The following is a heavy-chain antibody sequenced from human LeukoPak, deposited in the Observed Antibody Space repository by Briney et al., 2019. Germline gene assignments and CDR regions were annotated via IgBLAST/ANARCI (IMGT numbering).Heavy chain of an antibody. CDR3: ARWDYDSSGYALYYFDY. Sequence: ASVKVSCKASGDTFTNYPMNWVRQAPGQGLEWMGWINTNTGNPTYAQGFTGRFVFSLDTSVSTAYLQISSLKAEDTAVYYCARWDYDSSGYALYYFDYWGQGTLVTVSS. CDR1: GDTFTNYP. J-gene: IGHJ4*02. V-gene: IGHV7-4-1*02. CDR2: INTNTGNP. D-gene: IGHD3-22*01.